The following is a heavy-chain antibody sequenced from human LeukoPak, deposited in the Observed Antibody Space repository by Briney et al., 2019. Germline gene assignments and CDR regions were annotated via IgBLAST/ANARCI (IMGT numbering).Heavy chain of an antibody. D-gene: IGHD4-17*01. Sequence: GSSVKVSCKASGGTFSSYAISWVRQAPGQGLEWMGGIIPIFGTANYAQKFQGRVTITADESTSTAYMELSSLRSEDTAVYYCAGHDYGDYLEGYFDYWGQGTLVTVSS. CDR1: GGTFSSYA. V-gene: IGHV1-69*01. CDR2: IIPIFGTA. J-gene: IGHJ4*02. CDR3: AGHDYGDYLEGYFDY.